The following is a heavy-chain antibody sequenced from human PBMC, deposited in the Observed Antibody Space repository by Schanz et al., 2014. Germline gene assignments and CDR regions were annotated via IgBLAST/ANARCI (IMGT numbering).Heavy chain of an antibody. V-gene: IGHV3-66*02. Sequence: VQLVESGGGLVKPGGSLRLSCAASGFSFRKSAMSWVRQAPGKGLEWVSTIYSSGSTYYADSGRGRVTITRDNSKNTMYLQMNSLRSDDAAVYDCARAQGVMRLYYGVDVWGQGTTVTVSS. CDR3: ARAQGVMRLYYGVDV. CDR2: IYSSGST. J-gene: IGHJ6*02. D-gene: IGHD3-16*01. CDR1: GFSFRKSA.